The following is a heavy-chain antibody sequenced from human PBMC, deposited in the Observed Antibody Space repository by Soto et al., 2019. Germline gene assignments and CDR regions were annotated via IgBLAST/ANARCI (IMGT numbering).Heavy chain of an antibody. V-gene: IGHV1-69*01. CDR1: GGTFSSYA. CDR2: VISIFGTA. CDR3: ARGPLYSGSDEGGEY. D-gene: IGHD1-26*01. J-gene: IGHJ4*02. Sequence: SVKVSCKASGGTFSSYAISWVRQAPGQGLEWITGVISIFGTANYTQTFQGRVTITAEESTSTACMELSRLRYEDTAVYCCARGPLYSGSDEGGEYWGQGTLVTVSS.